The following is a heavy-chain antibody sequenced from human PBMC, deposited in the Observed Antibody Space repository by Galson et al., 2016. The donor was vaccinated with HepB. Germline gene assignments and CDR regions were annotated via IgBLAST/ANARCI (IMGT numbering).Heavy chain of an antibody. CDR3: ARVGVIPYDYYGMDV. D-gene: IGHD3-10*01. CDR1: GFTFTSYW. V-gene: IGHV3-74*01. Sequence: SLRLSCAASGFTFTSYWIHWVRQVPGEGLVWVSRINSDGSSTHYADSVKGRFTISRDNAKNTVYLQMNSLRVEDTAVYYCARVGVIPYDYYGMDVWGQGTMVSVSS. CDR2: INSDGSST. J-gene: IGHJ6*01.